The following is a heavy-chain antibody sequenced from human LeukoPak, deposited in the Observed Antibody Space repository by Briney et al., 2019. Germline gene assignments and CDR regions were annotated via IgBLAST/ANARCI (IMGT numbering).Heavy chain of an antibody. V-gene: IGHV4-59*01. D-gene: IGHD3-3*01. J-gene: IGHJ1*01. CDR2: IYYSGST. CDR3: ARDSTLRFLEWLSPINWYFDH. CDR1: GGSISSYY. Sequence: SETLSLTCTVSGGSISSYYWSWIRQPPGKGLEWIGYIYYSGSTNYNPSLKSRVTISVDTSKNQFSLKLSSVTAADTAVYYCARDSTLRFLEWLSPINWYFDHWGQGTLVTVSS.